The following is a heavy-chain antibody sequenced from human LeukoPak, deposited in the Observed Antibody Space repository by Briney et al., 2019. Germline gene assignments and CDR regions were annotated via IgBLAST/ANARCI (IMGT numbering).Heavy chain of an antibody. CDR3: AKDYEDRGWLQRTGGDY. CDR1: GFTFSIYA. Sequence: GGSLRLSCAASGFTFSIYAMSWVRQAPGKGLEWVSAISGSGGSTYYADSVKGRFTISRDNSKNTLYLQMNSLRAEDTAVYYCAKDYEDRGWLQRTGGDYWGQGTLVTVSS. D-gene: IGHD5-24*01. V-gene: IGHV3-23*01. CDR2: ISGSGGST. J-gene: IGHJ4*02.